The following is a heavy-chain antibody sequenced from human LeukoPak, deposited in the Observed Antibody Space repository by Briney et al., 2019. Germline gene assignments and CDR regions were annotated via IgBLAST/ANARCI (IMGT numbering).Heavy chain of an antibody. D-gene: IGHD2-15*01. Sequence: GGSLRLSCAASGFTFSSYAMSWVRQAPGKGLEWVSAVSGSGGKTYYADSVKGRFTISRDNSKNTLYLQMNSLRAEDTAVYYCAPDLRGAAWSLDYWGQGTLVTVSS. CDR3: APDLRGAAWSLDY. CDR1: GFTFSSYA. V-gene: IGHV3-23*01. J-gene: IGHJ4*02. CDR2: VSGSGGKT.